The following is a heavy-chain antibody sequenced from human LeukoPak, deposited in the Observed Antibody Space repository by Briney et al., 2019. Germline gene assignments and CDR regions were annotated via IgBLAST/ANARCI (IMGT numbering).Heavy chain of an antibody. CDR2: IYYSGST. V-gene: IGHV4-59*01. CDR1: SRSMTTYY. J-gene: IGHJ6*03. Sequence: SETLSLTCTLASRSMTTYYSGSARQPPGKGLEWIGYIYYSGSTNYNPSLKSRVTISVDTSKNQFSLKLSSVTAADTAVYYCARRTRVVAVYYYYFMDVWGKGTTVTVSS. D-gene: IGHD2-21*01. CDR3: ARRTRVVAVYYYYFMDV.